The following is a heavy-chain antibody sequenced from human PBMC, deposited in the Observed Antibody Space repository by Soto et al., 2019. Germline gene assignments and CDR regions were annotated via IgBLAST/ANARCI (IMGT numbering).Heavy chain of an antibody. D-gene: IGHD6-13*01. Sequence: ASVKVSCKASGYTFTSYGISWVRQAPGQGLEWMGWISAYNGNTNYAQKLQGRVTMTTDTSTSTAYMELRSLRSDDTAVYYCARVLLYSSSWPADFDFCGQGPLVTVFS. J-gene: IGHJ4*02. CDR2: ISAYNGNT. CDR1: GYTFTSYG. CDR3: ARVLLYSSSWPADFDF. V-gene: IGHV1-18*01.